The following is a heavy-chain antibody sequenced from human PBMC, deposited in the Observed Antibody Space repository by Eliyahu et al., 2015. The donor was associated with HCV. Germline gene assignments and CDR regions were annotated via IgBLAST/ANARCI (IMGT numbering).Heavy chain of an antibody. CDR2: IWYDGSNK. D-gene: IGHD3-3*01. J-gene: IGHJ4*02. CDR3: ARGGRFLEWLYIGNY. CDR1: GFPFXSYG. Sequence: QVQLVESGGGVVQPGRSLXLXCAXSGFPFXSYGMHWVRQAPGKGLEWVAVIWYDGSNKYYADSVKGRFTISRDNSKNTLYLQMNSLRAEDTAVYYCARGGRFLEWLYIGNYWGQGTLVTVSS. V-gene: IGHV3-33*01.